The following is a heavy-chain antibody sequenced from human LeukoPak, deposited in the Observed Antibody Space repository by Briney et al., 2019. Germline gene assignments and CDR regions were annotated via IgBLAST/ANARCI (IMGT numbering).Heavy chain of an antibody. CDR1: GFTFSSYS. J-gene: IGHJ1*01. CDR3: ARDLGVRDYYDSSGYYTEYFQH. Sequence: GGSLRLSCAASGFTFSSYSMNWVRQAPGKGLEWVSYISSSSSTIYYADSVKGRFTISRDNAKNSLYLQMNSLRAEDTAVYYCARDLGVRDYYDSSGYYTEYFQHWGQGTLVTVSS. D-gene: IGHD3-22*01. V-gene: IGHV3-48*01. CDR2: ISSSSSTI.